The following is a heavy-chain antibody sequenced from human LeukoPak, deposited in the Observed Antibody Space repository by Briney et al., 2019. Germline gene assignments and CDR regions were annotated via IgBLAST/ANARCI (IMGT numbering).Heavy chain of an antibody. Sequence: GGSLRLSCATSGFIFSNYWMSWVRQAPGKGLEWVANIKQDGSEKYYVDSVKGRFTISRDNAKNSLYLQMNSLRAEDTAVYYCARAGDSSWGAYYFDYWGQGTLVTVSS. CDR2: IKQDGSEK. V-gene: IGHV3-7*01. D-gene: IGHD6-13*01. CDR1: GFIFSNYW. CDR3: ARAGDSSWGAYYFDY. J-gene: IGHJ4*02.